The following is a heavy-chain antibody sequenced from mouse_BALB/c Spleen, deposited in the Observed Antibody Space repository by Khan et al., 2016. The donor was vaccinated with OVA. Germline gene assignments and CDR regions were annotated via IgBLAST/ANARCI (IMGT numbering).Heavy chain of an antibody. Sequence: EVQLQESGPELVRPGASVKVSCEASGYAFTTYNIYWVKQSHGKSLEWIGYIDPYNGGTNYNQNLKDKATLTVDKSSSAAYMHLDSLTSEDSAVYFCARSSDGYYPLADWGQGTLVTVSA. J-gene: IGHJ3*01. CDR1: GYAFTTYN. CDR2: IDPYNGGT. CDR3: ARSSDGYYPLAD. D-gene: IGHD2-3*01. V-gene: IGHV1S135*01.